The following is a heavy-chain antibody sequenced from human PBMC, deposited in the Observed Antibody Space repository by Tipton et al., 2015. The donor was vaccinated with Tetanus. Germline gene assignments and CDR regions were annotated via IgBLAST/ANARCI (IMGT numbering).Heavy chain of an antibody. V-gene: IGHV4-59*06. D-gene: IGHD2/OR15-2a*01. Sequence: GLVKPSETLSLTCTVSGGSFSLYYWNWVRQRTGKGLEWIGHIRDNGNSYANPSLSGRVTMSVDTRKNQFSLNLTSMSVADTATYYCARGTFHAFDFWGQGVQVTVSS. CDR1: GGSFSLYY. CDR2: IRDNGNS. J-gene: IGHJ4*02. CDR3: ARGTFHAFDF.